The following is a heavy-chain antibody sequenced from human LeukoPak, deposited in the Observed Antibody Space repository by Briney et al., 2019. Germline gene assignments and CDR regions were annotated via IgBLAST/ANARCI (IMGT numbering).Heavy chain of an antibody. J-gene: IGHJ4*02. Sequence: PGRSLRLSCAASGFTFSSYGMHWVRQAPGKGLEWVAVISYDGSNKYYADSVKGRFTISRDNSKNTLYLQMNSLRAEDTAVYYCAKDSLAYCGGDCYSFDYWGQGTLVTVSS. CDR1: GFTFSSYG. V-gene: IGHV3-30*18. D-gene: IGHD2-21*02. CDR3: AKDSLAYCGGDCYSFDY. CDR2: ISYDGSNK.